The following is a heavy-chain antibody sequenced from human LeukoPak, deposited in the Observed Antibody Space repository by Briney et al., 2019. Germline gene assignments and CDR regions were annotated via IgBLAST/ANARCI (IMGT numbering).Heavy chain of an antibody. V-gene: IGHV4-39*01. D-gene: IGHD3-10*01. CDR2: IYYSGST. Sequence: PSETLSLTCTVSGGSISSSDYYWGWIRQPPGKGLEWIGIIYYSGSTYYNPSLKSRVTISVDTSKNQFSLKLSSVTAADTAVYYCATQSVGLLWFGELLYSFDYWGQGTLVTVSS. CDR3: ATQSVGLLWFGELLYSFDY. CDR1: GGSISSSDYY. J-gene: IGHJ4*02.